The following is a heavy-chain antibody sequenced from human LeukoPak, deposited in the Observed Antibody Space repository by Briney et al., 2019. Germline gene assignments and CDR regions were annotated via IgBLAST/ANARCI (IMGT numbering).Heavy chain of an antibody. CDR2: IYYSGST. D-gene: IGHD3-9*01. CDR1: GGSISSSSYY. J-gene: IGHJ4*02. V-gene: IGHV4-39*01. CDR3: ARHRSRITIFEDPSPPFDY. Sequence: SETLSLTCTVSGGSISSSSYYWGWIRQPPGKGLEWIGSIYYSGSTYYNPSLKSRVTISVDTSKNQFSLKLSSVTAADTAVYYCARHRSRITIFEDPSPPFDYWGQGTLVTVSS.